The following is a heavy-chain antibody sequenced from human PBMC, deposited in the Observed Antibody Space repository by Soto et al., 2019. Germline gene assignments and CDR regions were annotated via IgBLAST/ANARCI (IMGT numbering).Heavy chain of an antibody. CDR2: IYYSGRT. Sequence: SETLSLTCTVSGASISSSSYYWGWIRQPPGKGLDWIGNIYYSGRTYYNPSLKSRVSISVDTSKEQFSLNLSSVTAADTAVYYCARDGYGDYVSNWFDPWGQGTLVTVSS. D-gene: IGHD4-17*01. CDR3: ARDGYGDYVSNWFDP. J-gene: IGHJ5*02. V-gene: IGHV4-39*02. CDR1: GASISSSSYY.